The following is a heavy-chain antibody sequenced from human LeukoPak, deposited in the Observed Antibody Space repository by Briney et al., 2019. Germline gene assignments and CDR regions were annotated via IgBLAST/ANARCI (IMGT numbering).Heavy chain of an antibody. CDR1: GYTFTGYY. V-gene: IGHV1-2*02. Sequence: ASVKVSCKASGYTFTGYYMHWVRQAPGQGLEWMGWINPNSGGTNYAQKFQGRVTMTRDTSISTAYMELSRLRSVDTAVYYCARVRSLWFGELSAAFDIWGQGTMVTVSS. D-gene: IGHD3-10*01. CDR3: ARVRSLWFGELSAAFDI. J-gene: IGHJ3*02. CDR2: INPNSGGT.